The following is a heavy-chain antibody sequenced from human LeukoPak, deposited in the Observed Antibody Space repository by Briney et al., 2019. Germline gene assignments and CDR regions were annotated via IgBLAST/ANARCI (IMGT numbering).Heavy chain of an antibody. Sequence: SETLSLTCTVSGYSISSGYYWGWIRQPPGKGLEWIGEINHSGSTNYNPSLKSRVTISVDKSKNQFSLKLSSVTAADTAVYYCARVFRRGWFDPWGQGTLVTVSS. V-gene: IGHV4-38-2*02. CDR3: ARVFRRGWFDP. CDR2: INHSGST. J-gene: IGHJ5*02. CDR1: GYSISSGYY. D-gene: IGHD3-10*01.